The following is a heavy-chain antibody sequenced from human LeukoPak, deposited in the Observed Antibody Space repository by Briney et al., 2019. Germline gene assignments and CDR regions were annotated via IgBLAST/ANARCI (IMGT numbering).Heavy chain of an antibody. D-gene: IGHD3-22*01. CDR1: GFTFSSYA. V-gene: IGHV3-30*04. J-gene: IGHJ4*02. Sequence: RGSLRLSCAASGFTFSSYAMHWVRQAPGKGLEWVAVISYDGSNKYYADSVKGRFTISRDNSKNTLYLQMNSLRAEDTAVYYCARDHDSSGYHSMGDDYWGQGTLVTVSS. CDR2: ISYDGSNK. CDR3: ARDHDSSGYHSMGDDY.